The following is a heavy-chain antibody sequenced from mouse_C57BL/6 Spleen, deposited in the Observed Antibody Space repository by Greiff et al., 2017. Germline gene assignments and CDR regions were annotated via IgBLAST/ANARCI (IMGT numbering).Heavy chain of an antibody. CDR3: ARGGGDGGYFDV. V-gene: IGHV5-4*03. CDR1: GFTFSSYA. CDR2: ISDGGSYT. D-gene: IGHD1-1*02. J-gene: IGHJ1*03. Sequence: EVKLQESGGGLVKPGGSLKLSCAASGFTFSSYAMSWVRQTPEKRLEWVATISDGGSYTYYPDNVKGRFTISRANAKNNLYLQMSHLKSEDTAMYYCARGGGDGGYFDVWGTGTTVTVSS.